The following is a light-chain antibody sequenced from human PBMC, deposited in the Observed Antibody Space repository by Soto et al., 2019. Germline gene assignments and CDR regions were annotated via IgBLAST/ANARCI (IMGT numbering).Light chain of an antibody. V-gene: IGKV3-15*01. J-gene: IGKJ3*01. CDR3: QQYNMWTGT. CDR2: DAS. Sequence: ETVSTQSPATLSSSPGERATLSCRASQSVSSSLAWFQQKPGQAPRLLIYDASTRATGIPARFSGSGSGTEFTLTISSLQSEDFAVYYCQQYNMWTGTFGPGTKVDI. CDR1: QSVSSS.